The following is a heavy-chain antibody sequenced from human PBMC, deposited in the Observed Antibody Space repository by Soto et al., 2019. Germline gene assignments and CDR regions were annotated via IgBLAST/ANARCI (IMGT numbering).Heavy chain of an antibody. J-gene: IGHJ5*02. CDR2: IYSGGST. CDR1: GFTVSSNY. V-gene: IGHV3-53*02. Sequence: EVQVVETGGGLIQPGGSLRLSCAVSGFTVSSNYMSWVRQPPGKGPEWVSDIYSGGSTYYADSVKGRFTFSRDNSKNTLYLQMNSLRAEDTAVYYCARERDGHNPNWFDLWGQGTLVTVSS. CDR3: ARERDGHNPNWFDL. D-gene: IGHD2-8*01.